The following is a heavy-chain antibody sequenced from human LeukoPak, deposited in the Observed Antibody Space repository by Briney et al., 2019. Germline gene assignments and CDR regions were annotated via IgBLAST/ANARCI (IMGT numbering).Heavy chain of an antibody. J-gene: IGHJ4*02. CDR3: ARVIGYCSGGSCLGPDY. CDR1: GFTFSSYG. Sequence: GGSLRLSCAASGFTFSSYGMHWVRQAPGKGLEWVAVISYDGSNKYYADSVKGRFTISRDNSKNTLYLQMNSLRAEDTAVYYCARVIGYCSGGSCLGPDYWGQGTLVTVSS. V-gene: IGHV3-30*03. D-gene: IGHD2-15*01. CDR2: ISYDGSNK.